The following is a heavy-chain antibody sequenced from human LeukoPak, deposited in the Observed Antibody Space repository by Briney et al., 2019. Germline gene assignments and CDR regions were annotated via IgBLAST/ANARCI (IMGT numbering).Heavy chain of an antibody. V-gene: IGHV4-59*01. CDR2: IYYSGST. CDR3: ARRYCSGGSCYAAD. J-gene: IGHJ4*02. D-gene: IGHD2-15*01. CDR1: GGSISSYY. Sequence: SETLSLTCTVSGGSISSYYWSWIRQPPGKGLEWIGYIYYSGSTNYNPSLKSRVTLSVDTSKNQFSLKLSSVTAADTAVYYCARRYCSGGSCYAADWGQGTLVTVSS.